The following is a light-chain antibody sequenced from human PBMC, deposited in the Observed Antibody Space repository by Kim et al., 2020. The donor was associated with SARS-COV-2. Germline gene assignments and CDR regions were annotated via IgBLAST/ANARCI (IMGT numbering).Light chain of an antibody. CDR1: QGIGQK. CDR3: QHYYTYPIT. J-gene: IGKJ5*01. Sequence: AFGEDRVTISCRASQGIGQKLAWFQHKPGKAPKLLIFGAYTLQSGVPSKFSGSGSGTDFSLSITSLQPEDSATYYCQHYYTYPITFGQGTRLEIK. V-gene: IGKV1-16*02. CDR2: GAY.